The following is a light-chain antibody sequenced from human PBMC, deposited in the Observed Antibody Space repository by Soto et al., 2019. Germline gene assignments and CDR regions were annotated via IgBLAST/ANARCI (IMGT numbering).Light chain of an antibody. CDR2: GNS. Sequence: QSVLTQPPSGSGAPGQRVTISCTGSSSNIGAGYDVHWYQQLPGTAPKLLIYGNSNRPSGVPDRFSGSKSGTSASLAITGLQAEDEADYYCQSSDSSLSCYVFRTGTEVTV. CDR3: QSSDSSLSCYV. J-gene: IGLJ1*01. V-gene: IGLV1-40*01. CDR1: SSNIGAGYD.